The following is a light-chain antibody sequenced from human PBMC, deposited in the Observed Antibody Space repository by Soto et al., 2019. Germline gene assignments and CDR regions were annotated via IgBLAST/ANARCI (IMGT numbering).Light chain of an antibody. CDR1: SGHSSYA. Sequence: QLVLTQSPSASASLGASVKLTCTLSSGHSSYAIAWHQQQPEKGPRYLMKLDSDGSHTKGDAIPDRFSGSSSGAERYLTISSLQSXDEADYYCQTWGTGIHVVFGGGTKLTVL. CDR3: QTWGTGIHVV. V-gene: IGLV4-69*01. CDR2: LDSDGSH. J-gene: IGLJ2*01.